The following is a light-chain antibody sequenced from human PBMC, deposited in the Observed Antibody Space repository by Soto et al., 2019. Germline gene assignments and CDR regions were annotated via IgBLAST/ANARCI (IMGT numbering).Light chain of an antibody. CDR3: RSYTRSTLV. CDR1: GSYHF. CDR2: DVS. J-gene: IGLJ1*01. Sequence: QSALTQPASVSGSPGQSITISCIGSYHFVSWYQQHPGKAPRLMIFDVSDRPSGVSTRFSCSLSVSTAYLTISGLQAEDEAYYSCRSYTRSTLVVVNGTKLTVL. V-gene: IGLV2-14*01.